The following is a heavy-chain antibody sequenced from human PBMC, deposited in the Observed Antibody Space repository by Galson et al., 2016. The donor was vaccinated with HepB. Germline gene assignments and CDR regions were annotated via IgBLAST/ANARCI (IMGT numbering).Heavy chain of an antibody. CDR2: ISSSGTYI. V-gene: IGHV3-21*01. J-gene: IGHJ5*02. D-gene: IGHD3-22*01. Sequence: SLRLSCAASGFTFSTYSMNWVRQPPGKGLEWVSSISSSGTYIYYADSLKGRFTISRDNAKNSLYLQMNSLRAEKTAVYYCARSAYQYDSRGYYYGEEWFDPWGQGTLVTVSS. CDR1: GFTFSTYS. CDR3: ARSAYQYDSRGYYYGEEWFDP.